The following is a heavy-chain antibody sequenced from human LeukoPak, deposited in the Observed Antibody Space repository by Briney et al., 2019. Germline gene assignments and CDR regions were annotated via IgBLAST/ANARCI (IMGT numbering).Heavy chain of an antibody. J-gene: IGHJ5*02. CDR2: IIPIFGTA. CDR3: ARERDIVVVPAAYNWFDP. CDR1: GGTFSSYA. V-gene: IGHV1-69*05. Sequence: ASVKVSCKASGGTFSSYAISWARQAPGQGLGWMGGIIPIFGTANYAQKFQGRVTITTDESTSTAYMELSSLRSEDTAVYYCARERDIVVVPAAYNWFDPWGQGTLVTVSS. D-gene: IGHD2-2*01.